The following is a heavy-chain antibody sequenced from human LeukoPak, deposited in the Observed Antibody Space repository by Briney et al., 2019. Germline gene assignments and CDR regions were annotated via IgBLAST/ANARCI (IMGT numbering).Heavy chain of an antibody. CDR3: AKEVPIQQGFLTLDY. CDR2: ISGSGVDI. J-gene: IGHJ4*02. CDR1: GFTFSSYA. Sequence: GGSLRLSCAASGFTFSSYAMSWVRQAPGKGLEWVSAISGSGVDIYYADSVKGRFTISRDNSKNTLYLQMSSLRAEDTAVYYCAKEVPIQQGFLTLDYWGQGTLVTVSS. V-gene: IGHV3-23*01. D-gene: IGHD5-18*01.